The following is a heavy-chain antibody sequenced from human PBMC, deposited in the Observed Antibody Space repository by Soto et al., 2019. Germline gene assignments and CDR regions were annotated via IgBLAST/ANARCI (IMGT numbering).Heavy chain of an antibody. Sequence: SEALSLSCTVSGYSISRYSWSWIRQPPGKGLEWIGYIYYSGSTTYNPSFKSRVTISIDTSEKQFSLKLTSVTAADTAVYFCAGDYGSGSYRFDYWGQGALVTVS. CDR1: GYSISRYS. D-gene: IGHD3-10*01. V-gene: IGHV4-59*01. CDR2: IYYSGST. J-gene: IGHJ4*02. CDR3: AGDYGSGSYRFDY.